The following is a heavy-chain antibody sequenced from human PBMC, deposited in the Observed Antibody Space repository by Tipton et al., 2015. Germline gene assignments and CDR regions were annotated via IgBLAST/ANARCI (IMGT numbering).Heavy chain of an antibody. CDR1: GGSISSTNW. V-gene: IGHV4-4*02. J-gene: IGHJ4*02. D-gene: IGHD3-9*01. CDR2: ISQSGNT. CDR3: ACQDYDSLTRDYQTVDY. Sequence: TLSLTCAVSGGSISSTNWWTWVRQPPGKGLEWIGEISQSGNTNYNPSLKSRVTISADKSKNQFSLNLKSVTAADTAVYYCACQDYDSLTRDYQTVDYWGQGTLVTVSS.